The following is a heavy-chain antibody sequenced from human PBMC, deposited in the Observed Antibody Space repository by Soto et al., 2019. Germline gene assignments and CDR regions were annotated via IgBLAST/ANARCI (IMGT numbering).Heavy chain of an antibody. J-gene: IGHJ3*02. CDR2: IIPILGIA. CDR3: ARGVRIGSSDAFDI. D-gene: IGHD2-8*01. CDR1: GGTFSSYT. V-gene: IGHV1-69*02. Sequence: ASVKVSCKASGGTFSSYTISWVRQAPGQGLEWMGRIIPILGIANYAQKFQGRVTITADKSTSTAYMELSSLRSEDTAVYFCARGVRIGSSDAFDIWGQGTMVTVSS.